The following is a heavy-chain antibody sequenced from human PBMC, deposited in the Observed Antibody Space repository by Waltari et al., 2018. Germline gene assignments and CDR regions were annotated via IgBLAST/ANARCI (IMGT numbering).Heavy chain of an antibody. V-gene: IGHV3-20*04. CDR3: ARVNSNYVNWFDP. CDR2: INWDGSST. Sequence: EEQLVESGGGVVRPGGSLRLACAASGLPFDHYAMAWVRQAPGKGLEWVSGINWDGSSTGYADSVKGRFTISRDNAKNSLHLHVNSLTAEDTAFYYCARVNSNYVNWFDPWGQGTLVIVSS. CDR1: GLPFDHYA. J-gene: IGHJ5*02. D-gene: IGHD4-4*01.